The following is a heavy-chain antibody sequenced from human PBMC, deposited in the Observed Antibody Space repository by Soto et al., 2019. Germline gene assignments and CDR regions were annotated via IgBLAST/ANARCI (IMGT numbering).Heavy chain of an antibody. J-gene: IGHJ4*02. CDR1: GFTFSSYG. Sequence: PGGSLRLSCAASGFTFSSYGMHWVRQAPGKGLEWVAVISYDGSNKYYADSVKGRFTISRDNSKNTLYLQMNSLRAEDTAVYYCAKGSNYYDPHFDYWGQGTLVTVSS. CDR3: AKGSNYYDPHFDY. D-gene: IGHD3-22*01. CDR2: ISYDGSNK. V-gene: IGHV3-30*18.